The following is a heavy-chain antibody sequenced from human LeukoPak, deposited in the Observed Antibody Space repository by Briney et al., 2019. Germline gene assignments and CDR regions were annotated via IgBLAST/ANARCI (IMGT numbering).Heavy chain of an antibody. CDR3: ARMSCSGGSCYSDYYYYIDV. V-gene: IGHV4-39*07. Sequence: SETLSLTCTVSGGSINSDINYWGWIRQPPGKGLEWIGSIYYSGSTYYQPSLKSRVTISEDMSRNQFSLKVSSVTAADTAVYYCARMSCSGGSCYSDYYYYIDVWGKGTTVTVSS. D-gene: IGHD2-15*01. CDR1: GGSINSDINY. J-gene: IGHJ6*03. CDR2: IYYSGST.